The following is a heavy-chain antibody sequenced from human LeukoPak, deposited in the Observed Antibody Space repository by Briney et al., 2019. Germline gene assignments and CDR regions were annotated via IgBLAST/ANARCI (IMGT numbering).Heavy chain of an antibody. CDR3: ARSPSGSSSRWFDP. D-gene: IGHD1-26*01. Sequence: PSETLSLTCAVSGGSISSYNWWSWVRQPPGKGLQWIGEIYQSGTTNYNPSLKSRVTILVDNSKNHFSLKLSSVTAADAAVYYCARSPSGSSSRWFDPWGQGILVTVSS. CDR1: GGSISSYNW. CDR2: IYQSGTT. J-gene: IGHJ5*02. V-gene: IGHV4-4*02.